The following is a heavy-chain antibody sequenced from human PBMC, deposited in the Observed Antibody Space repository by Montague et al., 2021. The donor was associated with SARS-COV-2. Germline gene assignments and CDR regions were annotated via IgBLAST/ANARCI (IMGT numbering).Heavy chain of an antibody. CDR3: ARDTDSGSYWDAFDI. J-gene: IGHJ3*02. V-gene: IGHV3-74*01. CDR1: GFTFSSYW. CDR2: ISSDGSGT. Sequence: SLRLSCAASGFTFSSYWMHWVRQAPGKGLVWVSRISSDGSGTTYADSVKGRFTISRDNAKNTLYLQMNSLRAEDTAMYYCARDTDSGSYWDAFDIWGQGTMVTVSS. D-gene: IGHD1-26*01.